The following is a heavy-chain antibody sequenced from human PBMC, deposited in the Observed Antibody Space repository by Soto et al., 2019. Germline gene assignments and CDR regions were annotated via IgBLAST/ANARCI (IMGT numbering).Heavy chain of an antibody. CDR3: ATLVAATNDFDY. CDR1: GGSFSGYY. J-gene: IGHJ4*02. CDR2: INHSGST. D-gene: IGHD1-26*01. Sequence: SETLSLTCAVYGGSFSGYYWSWIRQPPGKGLEWIGEINHSGSTNYNPSLKSRVTISVDTSKNQFSLKLSSVTAADTAVYYCATLVAATNDFDYWSRGTLVTVSS. V-gene: IGHV4-34*01.